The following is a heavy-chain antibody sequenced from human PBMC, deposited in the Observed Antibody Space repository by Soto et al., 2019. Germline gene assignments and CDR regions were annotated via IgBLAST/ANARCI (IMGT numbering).Heavy chain of an antibody. J-gene: IGHJ4*02. D-gene: IGHD4-4*01. V-gene: IGHV4-39*01. CDR1: GGSISTSNYY. CDR3: VRHKHYSNYFDY. CDR2: IYSIGST. Sequence: SETLSLTCTVSGGSISTSNYYWAWIRQPPGKGLEWIGSIYSIGSTYYNLSLESRVTISVDTSKNQFSLRLSSVTAADTAVFYCVRHKHYSNYFDYWGQGTLVTVSS.